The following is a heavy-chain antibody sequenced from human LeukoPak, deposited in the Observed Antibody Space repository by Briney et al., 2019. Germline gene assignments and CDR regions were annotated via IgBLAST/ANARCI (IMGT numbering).Heavy chain of an antibody. CDR2: IYTSGST. J-gene: IGHJ6*03. V-gene: IGHV4-4*07. CDR3: AKGGEAKWFGELLKTQYHYYMDV. Sequence: SETLSLTCTVSGGSISSYYWSWIRQPAGKGLEWIGRIYTSGSTNYNPSLKSRVTISVDTSKNQFSLKLSSVTAADTAVYYCAKGGEAKWFGELLKTQYHYYMDVWGKGTTVTVSS. CDR1: GGSISSYY. D-gene: IGHD3-10*01.